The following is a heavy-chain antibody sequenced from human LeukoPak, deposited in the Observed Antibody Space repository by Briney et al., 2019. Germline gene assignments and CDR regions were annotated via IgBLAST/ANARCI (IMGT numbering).Heavy chain of an antibody. CDR2: ISSSSSTI. Sequence: GGSLRLSCAASGFTFSSYSMNWVRQAPGKGLEWVSYISSSSSTIYYADSVKGRFTISRDNAKNSLYLRMNSLRAEDTAVYYCARGKVGSGSYALDYWGQGTLVTVSS. J-gene: IGHJ4*02. V-gene: IGHV3-48*04. CDR1: GFTFSSYS. D-gene: IGHD1-26*01. CDR3: ARGKVGSGSYALDY.